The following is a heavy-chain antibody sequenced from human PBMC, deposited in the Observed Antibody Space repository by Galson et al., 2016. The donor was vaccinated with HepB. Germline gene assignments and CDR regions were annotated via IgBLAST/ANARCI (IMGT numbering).Heavy chain of an antibody. V-gene: IGHV4-61*02. CDR2: VYTSGNT. CDR1: GGSINSGSFY. CDR3: ARDTFYAEVGNYFRDAMDV. D-gene: IGHD3-10*01. Sequence: TLSLTCTVSGGSINSGSFYWSWIRQPAGKGLEWIGRVYTSGNTDYNPSLKSRVTMSVDTSKNQFSLRLTSVTAADTAVYYCARDTFYAEVGNYFRDAMDVWGQGTTVIVSS. J-gene: IGHJ6*02.